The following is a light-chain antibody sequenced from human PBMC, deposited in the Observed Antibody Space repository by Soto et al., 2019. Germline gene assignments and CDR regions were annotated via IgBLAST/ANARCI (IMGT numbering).Light chain of an antibody. CDR1: QSVPRSY. CDR3: QKSYRTPQIN. J-gene: IGKJ5*01. V-gene: IGKV3-20*01. Sequence: IVLTQSPGTLSLSSGEIATLSCRSSQSVPRSYLAWYQQKPGQAPRLLIYGTSSRATGIPDRFSGSGSGTDFTLTIRSLKPEDFATYYCQKSYRTPQINFGKGKRLALK. CDR2: GTS.